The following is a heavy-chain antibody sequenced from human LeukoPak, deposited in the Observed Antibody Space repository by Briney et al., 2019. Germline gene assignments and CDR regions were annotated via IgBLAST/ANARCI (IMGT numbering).Heavy chain of an antibody. J-gene: IGHJ4*02. CDR2: IYHSGST. CDR3: ARFVVVPAAILY. D-gene: IGHD2-2*01. CDR1: GYSISSGYY. Sequence: SETLSLTXAVSGYSISSGYYWGWIRQPPGKGLEWIGSIYHSGSTYYNPSLKSRVTISVDTSKNQFSLKLSSVTAADTAVYYCARFVVVPAAILYWGQGTLVTVSS. V-gene: IGHV4-38-2*01.